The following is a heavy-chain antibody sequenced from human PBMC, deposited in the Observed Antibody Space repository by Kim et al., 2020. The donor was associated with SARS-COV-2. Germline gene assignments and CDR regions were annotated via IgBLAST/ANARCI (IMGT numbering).Heavy chain of an antibody. Sequence: AQKLQGRATMTTDTSTSTAYMELRSLRSDDTAVYYCARVSVGGSYPLDYWGQGTLVTVSS. J-gene: IGHJ4*02. CDR3: ARVSVGGSYPLDY. D-gene: IGHD1-26*01. V-gene: IGHV1-18*01.